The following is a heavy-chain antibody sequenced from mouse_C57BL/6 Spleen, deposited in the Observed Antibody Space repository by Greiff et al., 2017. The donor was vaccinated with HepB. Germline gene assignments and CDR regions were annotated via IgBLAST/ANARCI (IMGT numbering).Heavy chain of an antibody. CDR1: GYTFTSYW. CDR3: ARMGDSSGAFDY. Sequence: QVQLKQSGAELVMPGASVKLSCKASGYTFTSYWMHWVKQRPGQGLEWIGEIDPSDSYTNYNQKFKGKSTLTVDKSSSTAYMQLSSLTSEDSAVYYCARMGDSSGAFDYWGQGTTLTVSS. CDR2: IDPSDSYT. V-gene: IGHV1-69*01. D-gene: IGHD3-2*02. J-gene: IGHJ2*01.